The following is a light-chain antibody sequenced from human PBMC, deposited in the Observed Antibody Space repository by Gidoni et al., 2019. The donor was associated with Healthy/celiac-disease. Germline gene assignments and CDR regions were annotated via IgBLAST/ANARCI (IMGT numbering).Light chain of an antibody. V-gene: IGKV3-20*01. CDR1: QSVSSSY. CDR3: QQYGRT. Sequence: DIVLTQSPGTLSLSPGERATLSCRASQSVSSSYLAWYQQKPGQAPSLLIYGAASRATGIPDRFSGSGSGTDFNLTISRLEPEDFAVYYCQQYGRTFGQGTKVEIK. CDR2: GAA. J-gene: IGKJ1*01.